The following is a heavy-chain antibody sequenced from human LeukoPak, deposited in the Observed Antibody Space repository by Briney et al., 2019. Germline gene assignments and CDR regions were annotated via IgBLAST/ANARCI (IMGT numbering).Heavy chain of an antibody. D-gene: IGHD3-22*01. V-gene: IGHV1-2*02. CDR3: ARVRHYYDSSGYLSFDY. J-gene: IGHJ4*02. Sequence: ASVKVSCKASGYTFTGYYMHWVRQAPGQGLEWMGWINPNSGGTNYAQKFQGRVTVTRDTSISTAYMELSRLRSDDTAVYYCARVRHYYDSSGYLSFDYWGRGTLVTVSS. CDR1: GYTFTGYY. CDR2: INPNSGGT.